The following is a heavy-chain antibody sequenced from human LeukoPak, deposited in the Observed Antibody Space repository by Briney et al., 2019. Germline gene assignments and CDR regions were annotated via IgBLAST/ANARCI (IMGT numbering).Heavy chain of an antibody. D-gene: IGHD2-15*01. Sequence: PGRSLRLSCAASGFTFSSSAMHWVRQAPGKGLEWVSVITSGGSTYFADSVKGRFTVSRDNSKNTLSLQMNSLRVEDTAVYYCARDLISGPATHDSWGQGALVTVSS. V-gene: IGHV3-66*01. CDR2: ITSGGST. CDR1: GFTFSSSA. CDR3: ARDLISGPATHDS. J-gene: IGHJ4*02.